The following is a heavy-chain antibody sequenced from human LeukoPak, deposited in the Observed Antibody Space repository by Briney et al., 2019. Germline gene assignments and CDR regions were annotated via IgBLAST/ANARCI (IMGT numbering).Heavy chain of an antibody. CDR3: AGRVGDSAFDI. CDR2: ISYTGST. Sequence: SETLSLTCTVSGGSISSNYWSWIRQPPGKGLEWIGYISYTGSTNYNPSLKSRVTISVDTSKNQFSLKLSSVTAADTAVYYCAGRVGDSAFDIWGQGTMVTVSS. CDR1: GGSISSNY. J-gene: IGHJ3*02. D-gene: IGHD1-26*01. V-gene: IGHV4-59*08.